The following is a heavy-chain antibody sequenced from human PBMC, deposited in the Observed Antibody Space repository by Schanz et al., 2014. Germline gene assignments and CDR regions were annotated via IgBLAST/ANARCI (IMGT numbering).Heavy chain of an antibody. J-gene: IGHJ4*02. V-gene: IGHV3-11*01. CDR2: ISNTGTFI. CDR1: GFTFSDHY. Sequence: QVQLVESGGGVVQPGRSLRLSCAGSGFTFSDHYMAWIRQAPGKGLEWVSIISNTGTFIYYADSVRGRFVISRDNAKSSLFLQMKGLRAEDTAVYYCVRDAYLQIRGTVFDSWGPGNLVTVSS. D-gene: IGHD1-1*01. CDR3: VRDAYLQIRGTVFDS.